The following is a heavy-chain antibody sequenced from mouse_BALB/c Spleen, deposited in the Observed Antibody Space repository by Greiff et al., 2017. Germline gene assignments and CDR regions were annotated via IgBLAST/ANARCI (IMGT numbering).Heavy chain of an antibody. Sequence: DVKLQESGPGLVKPSQSLSLTCTVTGYSITSDYAWNWIRQFPGNKLEWMGYISYSGSTSYNPSLKSRISITRDTSKNQFFLQLNSVTTEDTATYYCARGGNHADYFDYWGQGTTLTVSS. D-gene: IGHD2-1*01. J-gene: IGHJ2*01. V-gene: IGHV3-2*02. CDR1: GYSITSDYA. CDR3: ARGGNHADYFDY. CDR2: ISYSGST.